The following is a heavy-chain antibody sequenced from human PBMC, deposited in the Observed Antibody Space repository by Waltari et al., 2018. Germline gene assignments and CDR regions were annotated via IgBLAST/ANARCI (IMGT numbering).Heavy chain of an antibody. D-gene: IGHD7-27*01. J-gene: IGHJ4*02. CDR1: GLIISDYA. CDR2: IRSRFKGDAT. CDR3: IRPFEMGID. Sequence: EVQLVESGGALVQPGGSLKLACAASGLIISDYAIHWGRQDSGQGPEWVCRIRSRFKGDATAYGESLQGRFTISRDYSKNTVYLEMNSLKTDDTAVYYCIRPFEMGIDWGQGTLVTVSS. V-gene: IGHV3-73*01.